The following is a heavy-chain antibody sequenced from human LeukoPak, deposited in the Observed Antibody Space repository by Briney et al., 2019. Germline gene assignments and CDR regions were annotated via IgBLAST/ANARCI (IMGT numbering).Heavy chain of an antibody. CDR1: GFSLSTSGVG. J-gene: IGHJ4*02. CDR2: IYWDDDK. CDR3: AHARGTYYYGSGSYPFGN. Sequence: KESGPTLVNPTQTLTLTCTFSGFSLSTSGVGVGWIRQPPGKALEWLALIYWDDDKRYSPSLKSRLTITKDTSNNQVVLTMTNMDPVDTATYYCAHARGTYYYGSGSYPFGNWGQGTLVTVSS. V-gene: IGHV2-5*02. D-gene: IGHD3-10*01.